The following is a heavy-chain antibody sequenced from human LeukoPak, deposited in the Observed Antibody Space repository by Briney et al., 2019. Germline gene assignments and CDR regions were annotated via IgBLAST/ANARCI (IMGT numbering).Heavy chain of an antibody. CDR3: ARGLGYYYDSSGYSADY. J-gene: IGHJ4*02. CDR1: GFTFNSYG. CDR2: IWYDGSDK. D-gene: IGHD3-22*01. V-gene: IGHV3-33*01. Sequence: PGGSLRLSCAASGFTFNSYGMHWVRQAPGKGLEWVAVIWYDGSDKYYADSVKGRFTISRDNSKNSLYLQMNSLRAEDTAVYYCARGLGYYYDSSGYSADYWGQGTLVTVSS.